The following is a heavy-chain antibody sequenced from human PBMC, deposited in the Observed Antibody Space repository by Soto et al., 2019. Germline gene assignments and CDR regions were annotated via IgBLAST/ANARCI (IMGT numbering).Heavy chain of an antibody. D-gene: IGHD3-22*01. J-gene: IGHJ4*02. CDR1: GDSITAYKW. CDR3: AQERDYCESLGYIFFPN. CDR2: SYHSGGT. V-gene: IGHV4-4*02. Sequence: PSETLSLTCAVSGDSITAYKWWGWVRQAPGKGLEWIGESYHSGGTNYNPALRSRLTLSVDKSKNQFSLQLTSVTAADTAVYYCAQERDYCESLGYIFFPNWGQGILVTVSS.